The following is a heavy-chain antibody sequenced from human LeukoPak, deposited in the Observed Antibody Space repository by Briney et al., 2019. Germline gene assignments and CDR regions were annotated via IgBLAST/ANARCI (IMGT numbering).Heavy chain of an antibody. CDR3: ARGKYGYTSGWQIPDY. Sequence: GGSLRLSCAASGFTFSSYGMHWVRQVTGKGLEWVSSIGISGGTYYAGSVKGRFAISREDAKNSFYLQVNSLRAGDTAVYYCARGKYGYTSGWQIPDYWGQGTLVTVSS. CDR2: IGISGGT. CDR1: GFTFSSYG. J-gene: IGHJ4*02. D-gene: IGHD6-25*01. V-gene: IGHV3-13*01.